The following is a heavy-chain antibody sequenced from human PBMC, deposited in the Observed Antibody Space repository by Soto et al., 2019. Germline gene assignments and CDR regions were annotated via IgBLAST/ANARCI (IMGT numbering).Heavy chain of an antibody. CDR3: ARYIVGGVTASNYGMGV. CDR1: GYAFTSYV. Sequence: VKVARKASGYAFTSYVINWVRKATGQGLEWMGWMNPNSGNTGYAQKFQGRVTMTRNTSISTAYMELSSLRSEDTAVYYCARYIVGGVTASNYGMGVWGQGTTGTVSS. CDR2: MNPNSGNT. V-gene: IGHV1-8*01. D-gene: IGHD2-15*01. J-gene: IGHJ6*02.